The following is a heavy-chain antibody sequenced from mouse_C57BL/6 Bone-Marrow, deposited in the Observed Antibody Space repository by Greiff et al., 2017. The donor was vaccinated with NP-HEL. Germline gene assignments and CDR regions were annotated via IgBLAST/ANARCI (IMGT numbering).Heavy chain of an antibody. CDR3: ARQDTTVVPDY. CDR1: GFTFSSYG. J-gene: IGHJ2*01. D-gene: IGHD1-1*01. V-gene: IGHV5-6*01. CDR2: ISSGGSYT. Sequence: EVQVVESGGDLVKPGGSLKLSCAASGFTFSSYGMSWVRQTPDKRLEWVATISSGGSYTYYPDSVKGRFTISRDNAKNTLYLQMSSLKSEDTAMYYCARQDTTVVPDYWGQGTTLTVSS.